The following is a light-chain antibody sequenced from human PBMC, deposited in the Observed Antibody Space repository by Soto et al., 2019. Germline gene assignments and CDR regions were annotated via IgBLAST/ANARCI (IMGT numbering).Light chain of an antibody. Sequence: EIVLTQSPGTLSLSPGERATLSCRASQSVSSSYLAWYQQKPGQAPRLLIYGACSRATGIPDRFSGSGSGTDFTLTISRLEPEDFAVYYCQQRSNWPKTFGQGT. V-gene: IGKV3D-20*02. CDR1: QSVSSSY. CDR3: QQRSNWPKT. CDR2: GAC. J-gene: IGKJ1*01.